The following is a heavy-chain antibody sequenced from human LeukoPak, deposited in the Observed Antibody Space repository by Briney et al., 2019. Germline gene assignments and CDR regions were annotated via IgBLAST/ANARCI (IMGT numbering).Heavy chain of an antibody. CDR1: GGSISSGGYY. V-gene: IGHV4-30-2*01. Sequence: PSETLSLTCTVSGGSISSGGYYWSWIRQPPGKGLEWIGYIYHGGSTYYNPSLESRVTISVDRSKNQFSLKLSSVTAADTAVYYCARDVPYGNGYWGQGTLVTVSS. J-gene: IGHJ4*02. D-gene: IGHD2-8*01. CDR3: ARDVPYGNGY. CDR2: IYHGGST.